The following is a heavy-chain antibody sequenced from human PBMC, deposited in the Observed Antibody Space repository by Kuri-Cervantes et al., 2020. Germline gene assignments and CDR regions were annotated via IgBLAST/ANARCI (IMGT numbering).Heavy chain of an antibody. CDR2: IYYSGST. J-gene: IGHJ6*02. V-gene: IGHV4-59*08. CDR3: ARDTRLRKVATKYGMDV. CDR1: GGSISSYY. Sequence: ESLKISCTVSGGSISSYYWSWIRQPPGKGLEWIGYIYYSGSTNYNPSLKSRVTISVDTSKNQFSLKLSSVTAADTAVYYCARDTRLRKVATKYGMDVWGQGTTVTVSS. D-gene: IGHD5-12*01.